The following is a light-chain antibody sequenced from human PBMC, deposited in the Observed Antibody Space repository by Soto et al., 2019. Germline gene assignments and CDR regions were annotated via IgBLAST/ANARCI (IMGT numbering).Light chain of an antibody. V-gene: IGLV2-14*01. CDR2: EVR. J-gene: IGLJ1*01. Sequence: QSALTQPASVSGSAGQSITISCSGTMRDVGAYNLVSWYQQHPGTAPKLIIYEVRNRPSGISSRFSGSRSGNTASLTISGLQSEDEGDYYCSAYAGSYTLGVFGTGTKLTVL. CDR1: MRDVGAYNL. CDR3: SAYAGSYTLGV.